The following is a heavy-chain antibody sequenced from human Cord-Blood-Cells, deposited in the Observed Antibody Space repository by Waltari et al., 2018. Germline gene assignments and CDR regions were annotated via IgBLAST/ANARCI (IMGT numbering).Heavy chain of an antibody. J-gene: IGHJ6*02. D-gene: IGHD6-13*01. CDR1: GFTFSSYA. CDR3: AKVIAAAAKYGMDV. Sequence: VQLLESGGGLVQPGGSLRLSCAASGFTFSSYAMSCVRQAPGKGLEWVSAVSGSGGSTYYADSVKGRFTISRDNSKNTLYLQMNSLRAEDTAVYYCAKVIAAAAKYGMDVWGQGTTVTVSS. CDR2: VSGSGGST. V-gene: IGHV3-23*01.